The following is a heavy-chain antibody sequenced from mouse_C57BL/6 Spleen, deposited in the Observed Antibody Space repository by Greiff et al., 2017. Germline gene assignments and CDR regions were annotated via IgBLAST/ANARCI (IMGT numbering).Heavy chain of an antibody. CDR3: ARWGFDY. CDR2: IDPSDSYT. CDR1: GYTFTSYW. V-gene: IGHV1-59*01. J-gene: IGHJ2*01. Sequence: QVQLQQPGAELVRPGTSVKLSCKASGYTFTSYWMHWVKQRPGQGLEWIGVIDPSDSYTNYNQKFKGKATLTVDTSSSTAYMQLSSLTSEDSAVYYCARWGFDYWGQGTTLTGSS.